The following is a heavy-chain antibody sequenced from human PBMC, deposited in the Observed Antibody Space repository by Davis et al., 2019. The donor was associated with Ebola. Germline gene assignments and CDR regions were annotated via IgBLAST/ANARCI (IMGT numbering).Heavy chain of an antibody. D-gene: IGHD3-3*01. CDR3: AKGRDFWRDFDY. CDR2: ISGSGGST. V-gene: IGHV3-23*01. CDR1: GFTFSSYA. Sequence: GSLRLSCAASGFTFSSYAMSWVRQAPGKGLEWVSAISGSGGSTYYADSVKGRFTISRDNSKNTLYLQMNSLRAEDTAVYYCAKGRDFWRDFDYWGQGTLVTVSS. J-gene: IGHJ4*02.